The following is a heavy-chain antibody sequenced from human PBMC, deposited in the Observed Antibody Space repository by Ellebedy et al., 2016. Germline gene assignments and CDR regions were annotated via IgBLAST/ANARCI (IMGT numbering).Heavy chain of an antibody. D-gene: IGHD2-15*01. Sequence: SETLSLTCTVSGASIRSVSHYWGWFRHPPGKGLEWIGSMYYSGSSIYYNPSLKSRVSISVATSKDQLSLTLKSLTAADTSVYYCARARAGGRWYFDLWGRGTLVTVSS. CDR1: GASIRSVSHY. CDR3: ARARAGGRWYFDL. J-gene: IGHJ2*01. V-gene: IGHV4-39*01. CDR2: MYYSGSSI.